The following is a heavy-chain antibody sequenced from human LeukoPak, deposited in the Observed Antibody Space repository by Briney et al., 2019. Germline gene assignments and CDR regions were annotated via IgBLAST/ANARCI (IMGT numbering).Heavy chain of an antibody. D-gene: IGHD1-26*01. CDR3: ARAGGREYSGSYPNWFDP. CDR1: GGSISSYY. V-gene: IGHV4-59*01. CDR2: IYYSGST. Sequence: SETLSLTCTVSGGSISSYYWSWIRQPPGKGLEWIGYIYYSGSTNYNPSLKSRVTISADTSKNQFSLKLSSVTAADTAVYYCARAGGREYSGSYPNWFDPWGQGTLVTVSS. J-gene: IGHJ5*02.